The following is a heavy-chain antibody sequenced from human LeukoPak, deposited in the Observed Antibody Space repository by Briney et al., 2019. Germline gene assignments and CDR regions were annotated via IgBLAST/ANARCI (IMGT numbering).Heavy chain of an antibody. CDR1: GYTFTDYY. V-gene: IGHV1-2*02. CDR2: INPNSGGT. CDR3: ARAIAGAGSKGYFDY. J-gene: IGHJ4*02. D-gene: IGHD6-13*01. Sequence: ASVKVSCKASGYTFTDYYMHWVRQAPGQGLEWMGWINPNSGGTNYAQKFQDRITMTRDTSISTAYMELSRLRSDDTAVYYCARAIAGAGSKGYFDYWGQGTLVTVSS.